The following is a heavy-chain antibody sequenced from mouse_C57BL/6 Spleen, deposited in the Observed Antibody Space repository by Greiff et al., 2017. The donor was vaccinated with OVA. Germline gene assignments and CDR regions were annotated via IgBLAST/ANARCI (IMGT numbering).Heavy chain of an antibody. CDR3: TRRGITTVVAKDY. J-gene: IGHJ2*01. D-gene: IGHD1-1*01. CDR2: IDPETGGT. Sequence: QVQLQQSGAELVRPGASVTLSCKASGYTFTDYEMHWVKQTPVHGLEWIGAIDPETGGTAYNQKFKGKAILTADKSSSTAYMELRSLTSEDSAVYYCTRRGITTVVAKDYWGQGTTLTVSS. CDR1: GYTFTDYE. V-gene: IGHV1-15*01.